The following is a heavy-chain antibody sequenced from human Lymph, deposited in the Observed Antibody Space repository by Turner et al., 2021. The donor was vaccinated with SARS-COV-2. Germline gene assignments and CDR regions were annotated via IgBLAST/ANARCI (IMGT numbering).Heavy chain of an antibody. V-gene: IGHV3-30-3*01. CDR1: GVTFSSYA. D-gene: IGHD6-6*01. J-gene: IGHJ6*02. CDR3: ARDFEQLVQFDYYGMDV. CDR2: ISYDGLNK. Sequence: QVQLVESGGGVVQPGRSLRLSCAASGVTFSSYAMSWVRQAPGKGLEWVAVISYDGLNKYYADSVKGRLTISRDNSKNTLYLQMNSLRAEDTAVYYCARDFEQLVQFDYYGMDVWGQGTTVTVSS.